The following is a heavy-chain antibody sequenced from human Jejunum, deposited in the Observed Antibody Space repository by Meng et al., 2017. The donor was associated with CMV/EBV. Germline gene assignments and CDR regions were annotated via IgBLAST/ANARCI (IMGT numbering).Heavy chain of an antibody. CDR1: GSTFTRYG. D-gene: IGHD2-21*02. CDR3: ARGVVTMTRYYFDY. V-gene: IGHV1-18*01. Sequence: GSTFTRYGISWVRQAPGQGLEWMGWISTYNGNTHYAQKLQGRATMTTDTSTSTAYMEVRSLKSDDTAVYYCARGVVTMTRYYFDYWGQGTLVTVSS. CDR2: ISTYNGNT. J-gene: IGHJ4*02.